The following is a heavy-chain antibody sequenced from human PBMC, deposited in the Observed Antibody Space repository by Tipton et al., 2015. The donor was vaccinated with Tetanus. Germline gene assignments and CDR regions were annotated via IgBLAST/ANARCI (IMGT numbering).Heavy chain of an antibody. CDR2: ISGSSGDI. CDR3: AAALPGAPPPD. D-gene: IGHD2-2*01. V-gene: IGHV3-11*03. Sequence: SLRLSCAASGFILRDYYMSWIRQAPGKGLEWVSYISGSSGDIYHAGSVKGRFTTSRDNAKWSLYLQLDNLRAEDTAGYYCAAALPGAPPPDWGQGTLVTVPS. CDR1: GFILRDYY. J-gene: IGHJ4*02.